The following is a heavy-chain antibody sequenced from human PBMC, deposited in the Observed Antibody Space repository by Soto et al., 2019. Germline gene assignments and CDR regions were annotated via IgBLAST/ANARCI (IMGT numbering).Heavy chain of an antibody. D-gene: IGHD3-9*01. CDR1: GYTFFKYF. Sequence: ASVKVSCKASGYTFFKYFIHWVRQAPGQGLEWIGIINPSRGSATYGPIFQGRVSLTTDMPTSTVYMELSSLRSEDTAIYYCARPLIGDTIDLWGQGTSVT. V-gene: IGHV1-46*01. J-gene: IGHJ3*01. CDR2: INPSRGSA. CDR3: ARPLIGDTIDL.